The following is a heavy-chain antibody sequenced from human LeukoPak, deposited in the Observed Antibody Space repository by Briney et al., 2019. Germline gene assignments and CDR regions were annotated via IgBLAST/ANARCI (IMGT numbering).Heavy chain of an antibody. J-gene: IGHJ5*02. V-gene: IGHV3-7*01. Sequence: PGGSLRLSCAASGFTFSNYWMSWVRQTPGKGLEWVAEIKQDGSEKNYVDSVKGRFIISRDNTKSSLPLQMNSLRDEDTAVYYCARDKYMSGHVGSLFDPWGQGTLVIVSS. CDR3: ARDKYMSGHVGSLFDP. CDR2: IKQDGSEK. CDR1: GFTFSNYW. D-gene: IGHD1-1*01.